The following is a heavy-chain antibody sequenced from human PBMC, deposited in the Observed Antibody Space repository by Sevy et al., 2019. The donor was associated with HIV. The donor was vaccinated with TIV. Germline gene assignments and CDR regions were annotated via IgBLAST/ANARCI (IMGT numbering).Heavy chain of an antibody. CDR3: VIGDTPRLTGSGTRLKDQSLNYFHF. D-gene: IGHD2-2*01. Sequence: ASVKVSCKVPGYTLSEVSMHWVRQAPGKGLEWMGGFVPEDGEIVYSQNFQGRVTVAEDTLTDTAYLEVTNLRSEDTATYFCVIGDTPRLTGSGTRLKDQSLNYFHFWGQGTLVTVSS. CDR1: GYTLSEVS. CDR2: FVPEDGEI. V-gene: IGHV1-24*01. J-gene: IGHJ4*02.